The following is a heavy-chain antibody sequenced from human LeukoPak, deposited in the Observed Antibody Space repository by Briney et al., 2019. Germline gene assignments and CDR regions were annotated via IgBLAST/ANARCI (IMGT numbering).Heavy chain of an antibody. J-gene: IGHJ4*02. Sequence: GGSLRLSWAASGFTFSSYWMNWVRQAPGKGLVWVSRIASDGSSTTYADSVKGRFSISRDNAKNTLYLQMNSLRVEDTAVYYCARGRPHGNDYWGQGTLVTVSS. CDR2: IASDGSST. D-gene: IGHD4-23*01. V-gene: IGHV3-74*01. CDR3: ARGRPHGNDY. CDR1: GFTFSSYW.